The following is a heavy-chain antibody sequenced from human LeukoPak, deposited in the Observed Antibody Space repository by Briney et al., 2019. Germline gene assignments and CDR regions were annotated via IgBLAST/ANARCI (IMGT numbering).Heavy chain of an antibody. J-gene: IGHJ1*01. CDR3: ARDYHSSGWYSPHFQH. Sequence: PSETLSLTCSVSGGSISSYYWSWIRQPPGKGLEWIGYIYYSGSTNYNPSLKSRVTISVDASKNQFSLKVTSVTAADTAVYYCARDYHSSGWYSPHFQHWGQGTLVTVSS. CDR1: GGSISSYY. D-gene: IGHD6-19*01. CDR2: IYYSGST. V-gene: IGHV4-59*01.